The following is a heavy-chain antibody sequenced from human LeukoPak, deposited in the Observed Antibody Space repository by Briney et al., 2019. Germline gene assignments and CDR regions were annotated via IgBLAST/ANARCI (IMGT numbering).Heavy chain of an antibody. J-gene: IGHJ4*02. D-gene: IGHD7-27*01. CDR1: GGSITSSRYY. V-gene: IGHV4-39*01. CDR3: ARVINWGFTRLSYFDY. CDR2: ISYSGST. Sequence: PSETLSLTCTVSGGSITSSRYYWGWIRQPPGKGLEWIGSISYSGSTYYNPSLKSRVTISVDTSKNQFSLKLSSVTAADTAVYYCARVINWGFTRLSYFDYWGQGTLVTVSS.